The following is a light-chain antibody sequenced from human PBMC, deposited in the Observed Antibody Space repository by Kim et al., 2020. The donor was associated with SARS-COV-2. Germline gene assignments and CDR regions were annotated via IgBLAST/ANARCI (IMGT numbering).Light chain of an antibody. CDR3: QVWDSTSDRVV. CDR2: HDS. J-gene: IGLJ3*02. Sequence: SYELTQPPSVSVAPGKTARITCGVKNIGSKSVHWYQQKPGQAPVLVIYHDSDRPSGIPERLSGSNSGNTATLTITRVAAGDEADYSCQVWDSTSDRVVFG. CDR1: NIGSKS. V-gene: IGLV3-21*04.